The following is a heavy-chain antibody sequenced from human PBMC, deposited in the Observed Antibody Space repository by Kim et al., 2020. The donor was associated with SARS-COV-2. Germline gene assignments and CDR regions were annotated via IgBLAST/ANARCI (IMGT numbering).Heavy chain of an antibody. V-gene: IGHV4-59*09. CDR3: ARGLMYYGSGGAFDI. J-gene: IGHJ3*02. Sequence: PSLQSRVTISVDTSKNQFSLKLSSVTAADTAVYYCARGLMYYGSGGAFDIWGQGTMVTVSS. D-gene: IGHD3-10*01.